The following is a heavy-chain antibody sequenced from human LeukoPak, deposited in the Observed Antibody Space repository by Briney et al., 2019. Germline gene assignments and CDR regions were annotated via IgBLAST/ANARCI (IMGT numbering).Heavy chain of an antibody. CDR1: GFTFSDDY. CDR2: ISSSGTAV. CDR3: ARGRLLGNHYYYGMDV. Sequence: GGSLRLSCAASGFTFSDDYMTWIRQAPGKGLEWVSYISSSGTAVYYPDSMKGRFTISRDNAKNSLYLQMNSLRAEDTAVYYYARGRLLGNHYYYGMDVWGQGTTVTVSS. D-gene: IGHD7-27*01. J-gene: IGHJ6*02. V-gene: IGHV3-11*01.